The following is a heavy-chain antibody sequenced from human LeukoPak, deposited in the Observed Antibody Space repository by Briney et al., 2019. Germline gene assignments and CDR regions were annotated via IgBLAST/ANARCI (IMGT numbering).Heavy chain of an antibody. CDR1: NASISSHY. Sequence: SETLSLTCAVSNASISSHYWSWIRQPPGKGLEYIGYINDSGSTKYNPSLKSRVTISVDTSKNQFSLKLSSVTAADTAVYYCARGAYCTNGVCYNDYWGQGTLVTVSS. V-gene: IGHV4-59*11. D-gene: IGHD2-8*01. CDR3: ARGAYCTNGVCYNDY. CDR2: INDSGST. J-gene: IGHJ4*02.